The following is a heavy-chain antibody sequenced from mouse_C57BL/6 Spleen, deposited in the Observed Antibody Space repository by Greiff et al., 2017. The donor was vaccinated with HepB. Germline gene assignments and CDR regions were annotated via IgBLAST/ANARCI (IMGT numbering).Heavy chain of an antibody. CDR1: GFTFSDYG. Sequence: EVKLMESGGGLVKPGGSLKLSCAASGFTFSDYGMHWVRQAPEKGLEWVAYISSGSSTIYYADTVKGRFTISRDNAKNTLFLQMTSLRSEDTAMYYCARDGYYPRMDYWGQGTSVTVSS. J-gene: IGHJ4*01. V-gene: IGHV5-17*01. CDR3: ARDGYYPRMDY. D-gene: IGHD1-1*01. CDR2: ISSGSSTI.